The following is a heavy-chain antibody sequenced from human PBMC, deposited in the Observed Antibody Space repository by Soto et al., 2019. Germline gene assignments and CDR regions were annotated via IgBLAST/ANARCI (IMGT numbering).Heavy chain of an antibody. CDR2: IYTSGST. V-gene: IGHV4-4*07. Sequence: SETLSLTCTVSGGSISSYYWSWIRQPAGKGLEWIGRIYTSGSTNYNPSLKSRVTMSVDTSKNQFSLKLSSVTAADTAVYYCARECRSTSCYGDAFDIWGQGTMVTVSS. CDR3: ARECRSTSCYGDAFDI. CDR1: GGSISSYY. J-gene: IGHJ3*02. D-gene: IGHD2-2*01.